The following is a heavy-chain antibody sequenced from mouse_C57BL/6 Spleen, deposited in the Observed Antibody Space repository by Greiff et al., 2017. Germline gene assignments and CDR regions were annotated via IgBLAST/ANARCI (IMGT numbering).Heavy chain of an antibody. CDR2: IYPGSGST. D-gene: IGHD1-1*01. V-gene: IGHV1-55*01. Sequence: VQLQQPGAELVKPGASVKMSCKASGYTFTSYWITWVKQRPGQGLEWIGVIYPGSGSTNYNEKFKSKATLTVDTSSSTAYMQLSSLTSEDSAVYYCARPFYYGSSCDWFAYWGQGTLVTVSA. J-gene: IGHJ3*01. CDR3: ARPFYYGSSCDWFAY. CDR1: GYTFTSYW.